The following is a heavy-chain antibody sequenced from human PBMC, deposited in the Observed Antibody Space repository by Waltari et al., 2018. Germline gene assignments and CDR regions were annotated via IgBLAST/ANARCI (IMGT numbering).Heavy chain of an antibody. V-gene: IGHV3-30-3*01. Sequence: QAPGKGLEWVAVISHDGSSLNYADSVKGRFTISRDNSKNTLYLQMSSLRPEDTATYFCKLCQEGYLGITAGGSVDWWGQGTLVAVSS. J-gene: IGHJ4*02. D-gene: IGHD2-15*01. CDR3: KLCQEGYLGITAGGSVDW. CDR2: ISHDGSSL.